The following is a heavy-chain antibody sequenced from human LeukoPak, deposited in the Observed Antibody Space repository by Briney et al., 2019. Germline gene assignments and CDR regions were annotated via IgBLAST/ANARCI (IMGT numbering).Heavy chain of an antibody. Sequence: GGSLRLSCAASGFTFSSYGMRWVRQAPGKGLEWVAVISYDGSNKYYADSVKGRFTISRDNSKNTLYLQMNSLRAEDTAVYYCANGGYPSFRYFDYWGQGTLVTVSS. D-gene: IGHD1-26*01. V-gene: IGHV3-30*18. CDR1: GFTFSSYG. CDR2: ISYDGSNK. CDR3: ANGGYPSFRYFDY. J-gene: IGHJ4*02.